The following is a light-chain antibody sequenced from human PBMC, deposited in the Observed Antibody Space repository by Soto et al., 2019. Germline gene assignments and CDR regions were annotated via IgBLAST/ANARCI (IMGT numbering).Light chain of an antibody. V-gene: IGLV2-8*01. CDR1: SSDVGGYNY. J-gene: IGLJ1*01. CDR3: SSYAGSNYYV. CDR2: EVS. Sequence: QSALTQPPSASGSPGQSVTISCTGTSSDVGGYNYVSWYQQHPGKAPKLMIYEVSKRPSGVPDRFSGSKSGNTASLTVSGLQAEDEADYYCSSYAGSNYYVFGTGTKPTVL.